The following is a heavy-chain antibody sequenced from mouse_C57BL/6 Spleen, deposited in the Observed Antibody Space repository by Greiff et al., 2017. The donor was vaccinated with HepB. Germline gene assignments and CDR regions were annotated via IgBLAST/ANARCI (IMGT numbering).Heavy chain of an antibody. CDR1: GFTFSDYG. V-gene: IGHV5-15*01. D-gene: IGHD2-5*01. CDR2: ISNLAYSI. J-gene: IGHJ3*01. CDR3: ARLYSNFAWFAY. Sequence: EVKLMESGGGLVQPGGSLKLSCAASGFTFSDYGMAWVRQAPRKGPEWVAFISNLAYSIYYADTVTGRFTISRENAKNTLYLEMSSLRSEDTAKYYCARLYSNFAWFAYWGQGTLVTVSA.